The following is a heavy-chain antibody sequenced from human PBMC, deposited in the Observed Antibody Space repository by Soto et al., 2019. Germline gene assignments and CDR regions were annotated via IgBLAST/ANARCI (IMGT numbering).Heavy chain of an antibody. J-gene: IGHJ3*02. D-gene: IGHD3-10*01. CDR2: IIPILGIA. Sequence: QVQLVQSGAEVKKPGSSVKVSCKASGGTFSSYTISWVRQAPGQGLEWMGRIIPILGIANYAQKFQGRVTITADKSTSTADMELSSLRSEDTAVYYCAMVRGDFAFDIWGQGTMVTVSS. CDR1: GGTFSSYT. CDR3: AMVRGDFAFDI. V-gene: IGHV1-69*02.